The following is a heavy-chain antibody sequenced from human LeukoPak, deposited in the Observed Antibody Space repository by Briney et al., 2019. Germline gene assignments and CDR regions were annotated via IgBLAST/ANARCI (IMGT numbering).Heavy chain of an antibody. CDR3: AKARGFCSGGSCYNPLDP. CDR1: GFTFSSYA. Sequence: PGGSLRLSCAASGFTFSSYAMSWVRQAPGKGLEWVSGISGSDGSTYYADSVKGRFTISRDYSKNTLYVQMNSLRAEDTAVYYCAKARGFCSGGSCYNPLDPWGQGTLVTVSS. CDR2: ISGSDGST. V-gene: IGHV3-23*01. J-gene: IGHJ5*02. D-gene: IGHD2-15*01.